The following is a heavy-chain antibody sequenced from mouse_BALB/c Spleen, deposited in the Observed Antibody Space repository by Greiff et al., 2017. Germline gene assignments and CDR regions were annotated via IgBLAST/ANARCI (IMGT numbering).Heavy chain of an antibody. CDR3: TRDSQTTRASPFAY. V-gene: IGHV5-6-4*01. CDR1: GFTFSTYT. Sequence: EVMLVESGGGLVKPGGSLKLSCAASGFTFSTYTMSWVRQTPEKRLEWVATITSGGTYTYYPDSVKGRFTISRDNAKNTLFLQMSSLKSEDTAMYYCTRDSQTTRASPFAYWGQGTLVTVSA. J-gene: IGHJ3*01. D-gene: IGHD3-2*01. CDR2: ITSGGTYT.